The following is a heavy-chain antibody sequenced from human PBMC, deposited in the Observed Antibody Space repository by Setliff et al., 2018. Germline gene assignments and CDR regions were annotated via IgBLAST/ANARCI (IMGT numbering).Heavy chain of an antibody. CDR1: GGSMSADYY. CDR2: VHTDGST. CDR3: ARYGTEYGDYEIPGDV. D-gene: IGHD4-17*01. J-gene: IGHJ6*04. V-gene: IGHV4-61*09. Sequence: TLSLTCTVSGGSMSADYYWSWIRQPAGKGLEWIGHVHTDGSTNYNPSLKSRVIISVDTSKKQFYLKLTSVTAADTAVYYCARYGTEYGDYEIPGDVWGKGTTVTVSS.